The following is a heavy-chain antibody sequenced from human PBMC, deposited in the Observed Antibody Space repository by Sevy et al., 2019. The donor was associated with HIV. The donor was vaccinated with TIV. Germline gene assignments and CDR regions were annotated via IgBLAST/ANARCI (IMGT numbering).Heavy chain of an antibody. V-gene: IGHV3-48*02. CDR2: MSSSSSTI. J-gene: IGHJ4*01. CDR3: ARGIRGSSGSGY. CDR1: GFSFSSYN. Sequence: GGSLRLSCTVSGFSFSSYNLNWVRQAPGKGLEWVSYMSSSSSTIYYADSEKGRFTIARDNAKNSLYLQMNSLREEDTAVYYCARGIRGSSGSGYWGQGTLVTVSS. D-gene: IGHD6-19*01.